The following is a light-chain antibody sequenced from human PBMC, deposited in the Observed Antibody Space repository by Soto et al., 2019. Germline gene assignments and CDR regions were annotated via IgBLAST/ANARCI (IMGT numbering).Light chain of an antibody. Sequence: EVVLTQSPGTLSLSPGEGDTLSCRAGQSLSNNFLAWYQQKPGQAPRLLIYGATSRATGVPDRFSGSGSGTDFTLTINRLEPEDFAVYYCQQYGSSLWTFGQGTKVDIK. V-gene: IGKV3-20*01. CDR2: GAT. CDR3: QQYGSSLWT. J-gene: IGKJ1*01. CDR1: QSLSNNF.